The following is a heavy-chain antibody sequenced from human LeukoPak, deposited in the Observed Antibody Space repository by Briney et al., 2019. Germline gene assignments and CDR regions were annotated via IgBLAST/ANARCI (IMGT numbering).Heavy chain of an antibody. CDR2: ISSSSSTI. CDR1: GFTFSSYS. CDR3: ARVTEQLVALNGMDV. J-gene: IGHJ6*02. Sequence: GGSLRLSCAASGFTFSSYSMNWVGQAPGKGLEWVSYISSSSSTIYYADSVKGRFTISRDNAKNSLYLQMNSLRDEDTAVYYCARVTEQLVALNGMDVWGQGTTVTVSS. D-gene: IGHD6-6*01. V-gene: IGHV3-48*02.